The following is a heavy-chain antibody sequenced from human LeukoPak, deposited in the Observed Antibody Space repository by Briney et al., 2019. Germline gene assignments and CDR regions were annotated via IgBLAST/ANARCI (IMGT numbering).Heavy chain of an antibody. V-gene: IGHV3-23*01. CDR1: GFTFSSYA. D-gene: IGHD6-6*01. J-gene: IGHJ4*02. CDR2: ISGSGGST. Sequence: GGPLRLSCAASGFTFSSYAMSWVRQAPGKGLEWVSAISGSGGSTYYADSVKGRFTISRDNSKNTLYLQMNSLRAEDTAVYYCAKDRIAARGFDYWGQGTLVTVSS. CDR3: AKDRIAARGFDY.